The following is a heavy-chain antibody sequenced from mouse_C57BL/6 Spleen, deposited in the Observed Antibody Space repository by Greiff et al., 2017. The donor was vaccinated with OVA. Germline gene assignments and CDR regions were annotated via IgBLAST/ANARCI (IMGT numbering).Heavy chain of an antibody. V-gene: IGHV5-16*01. D-gene: IGHD1-1*01. J-gene: IGHJ3*01. Sequence: DVMLVESEGGLVQPGSSMKLSCTASGFTFSDYYIAWVRQVPEKVLEWVANINYDGSSTYYLDSLKSRFIISRDNAKNILYLQMSSLKSEDTATYYCARGDYYGSWFAYWGQGTLVTVSA. CDR2: INYDGSST. CDR3: ARGDYYGSWFAY. CDR1: GFTFSDYY.